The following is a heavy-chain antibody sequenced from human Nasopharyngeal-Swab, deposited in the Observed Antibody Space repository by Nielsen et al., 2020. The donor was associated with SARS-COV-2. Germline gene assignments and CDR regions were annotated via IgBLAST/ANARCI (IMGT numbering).Heavy chain of an antibody. V-gene: IGHV3-30*04. Sequence: GESLKISCAASGFTFSSYAMHWVRQAPGKGLEWVAVISYDGSNKYYADSVKGRFTISRDNSKNTLYLQMNSLRAEDTAVYYCAREYAVAGTNHRYYYGMDVWGQGTTVTVSS. CDR1: GFTFSSYA. J-gene: IGHJ6*02. D-gene: IGHD6-19*01. CDR3: AREYAVAGTNHRYYYGMDV. CDR2: ISYDGSNK.